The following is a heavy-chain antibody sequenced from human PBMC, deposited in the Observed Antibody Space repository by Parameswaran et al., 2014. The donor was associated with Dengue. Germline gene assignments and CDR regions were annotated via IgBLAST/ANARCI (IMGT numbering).Heavy chain of an antibody. V-gene: IGHV4-59*01. CDR2: IYYSGST. CDR1: GGSISSYY. CDR3: ARQARDWFDP. J-gene: IGHJ5*02. Sequence: ASETLSLTCTVSGGSISSYYWSWIRQPPGKGLEWIGYIYYSGSTNYNPSLKSRVTISVDTSKNQFSLKLSSVTAADTAVYYCARQARDWFDPWGQGTLVTVSS.